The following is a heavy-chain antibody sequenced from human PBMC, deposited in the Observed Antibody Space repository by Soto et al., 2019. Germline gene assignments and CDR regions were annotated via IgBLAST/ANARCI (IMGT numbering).Heavy chain of an antibody. CDR2: ISSNSAYI. V-gene: IGHV3-21*01. CDR1: GFTFRSFT. CDR3: TRDASRDSSARGWFDP. D-gene: IGHD6-13*01. J-gene: IGHJ5*02. Sequence: NPGGSLRLSCAASGFTFRSFTMNWVRQAPGKGLEWVSTISSNSAYIYYTDALRGRFTISRDNAKNSLHLQMNSLRAEDTAVYYCTRDASRDSSARGWFDPWGTGT.